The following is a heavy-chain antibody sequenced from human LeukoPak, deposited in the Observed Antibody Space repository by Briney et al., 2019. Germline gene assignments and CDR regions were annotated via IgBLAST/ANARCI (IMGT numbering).Heavy chain of an antibody. V-gene: IGHV3-7*01. CDR2: IRQDGSEK. J-gene: IGHJ5*02. Sequence: GGSLRLSCAASGFTVSSNYMSWVRQAPGKGLEWVANIRQDGSEKFYVDSVKGRFTISRDNAKKSLFLQMNSLRAEDTAVYYCARENRDGNNPYNWFDPWGQGTLVTVSS. CDR3: ARENRDGNNPYNWFDP. D-gene: IGHD5-24*01. CDR1: GFTVSSNY.